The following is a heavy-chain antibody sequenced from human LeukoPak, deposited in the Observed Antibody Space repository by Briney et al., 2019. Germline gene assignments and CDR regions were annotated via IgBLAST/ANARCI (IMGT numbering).Heavy chain of an antibody. CDR1: GGSISSHY. CDR3: ARGADVVVVVGAENYFDY. Sequence: PSETLSLTCTVSGGSISSHYWSWLRQPPGKGLEWIGYMFKSVTTNYNPSLKSRVTISVDTSKNQLSLKLTSVTAADTAVYYCARGADVVVVVGAENYFDYWGQGALVTVSS. D-gene: IGHD2-15*01. V-gene: IGHV4-59*11. J-gene: IGHJ4*02. CDR2: MFKSVTT.